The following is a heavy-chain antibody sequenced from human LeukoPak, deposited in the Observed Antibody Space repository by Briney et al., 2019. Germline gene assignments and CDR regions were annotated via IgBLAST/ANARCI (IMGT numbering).Heavy chain of an antibody. J-gene: IGHJ6*02. V-gene: IGHV3-66*01. CDR1: GFTFSSYA. CDR2: IYSGGTT. CDR3: ARGDYDKYGMDV. Sequence: GGSLRLSCAASGFTFSSYAMGWVRQAPGKGLEWVSLIYSGGTTYYADSVRGRFTISRDDSKNTLYLQMNSLRAEDTAVYYCARGDYDKYGMDVWGQGTTVTVSS.